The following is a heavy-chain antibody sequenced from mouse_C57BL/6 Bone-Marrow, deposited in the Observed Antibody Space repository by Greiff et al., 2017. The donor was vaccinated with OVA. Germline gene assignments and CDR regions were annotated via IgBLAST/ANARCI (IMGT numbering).Heavy chain of an antibody. CDR2: ISNGGGST. V-gene: IGHV5-12*01. CDR1: GFTFSDYY. J-gene: IGHJ3*01. D-gene: IGHD2-4*01. CDR3: ARHEGLRWFAY. Sequence: EVKLQESGGGLVQPGGSLKLSCAASGFTFSDYYMYWVRQTPEKRLEWVAYISNGGGSTYYPDTVKGRFTISRDNAKNTLYLQMSRLKSEDTAMYYCARHEGLRWFAYWGQGTLVTVSA.